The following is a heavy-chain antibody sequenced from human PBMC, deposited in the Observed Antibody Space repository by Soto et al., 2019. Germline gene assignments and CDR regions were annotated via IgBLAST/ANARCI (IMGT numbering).Heavy chain of an antibody. J-gene: IGHJ4*02. D-gene: IGHD2-21*02. Sequence: GGSLRLSCAASGFTFRSYGMHWVRQAPGKGLEWVAAIWYEGSNKYYADSVKGRFTISRDNSKNTLYLQMISLRAEDTAVYYCARDYCGGDCYSFGYWGQGTLVTVSS. CDR2: IWYEGSNK. CDR1: GFTFRSYG. CDR3: ARDYCGGDCYSFGY. V-gene: IGHV3-33*01.